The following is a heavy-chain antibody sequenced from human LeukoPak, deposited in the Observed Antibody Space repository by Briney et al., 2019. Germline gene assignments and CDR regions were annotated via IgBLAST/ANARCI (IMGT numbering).Heavy chain of an antibody. Sequence: PSETLSLTCTVSGGSISSYYWNWIRQPPGKGLEWIGYIYYSGSTNYNPSLKSRVTISVDTSKTQFSPKLSSVTAADTAVYYCARSLYYYGSDSFDIWGQGTMVTVSS. CDR2: IYYSGST. CDR1: GGSISSYY. CDR3: ARSLYYYGSDSFDI. D-gene: IGHD3-10*01. J-gene: IGHJ3*02. V-gene: IGHV4-59*01.